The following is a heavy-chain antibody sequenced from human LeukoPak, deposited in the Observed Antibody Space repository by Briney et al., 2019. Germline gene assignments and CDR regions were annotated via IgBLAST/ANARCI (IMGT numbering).Heavy chain of an antibody. J-gene: IGHJ4*02. D-gene: IGHD1-26*01. V-gene: IGHV4-31*03. Sequence: SETLSLTCTVPGGSISSGGYYWGWGRQHPGKGLEWIGYIYYSGSTYYNPSLKSRVTISVDTSKNQFSLKLSSVPAADTAVYYCARDILGYFDYWGQGTLVTVSS. CDR3: ARDILGYFDY. CDR1: GGSISSGGYY. CDR2: IYYSGST.